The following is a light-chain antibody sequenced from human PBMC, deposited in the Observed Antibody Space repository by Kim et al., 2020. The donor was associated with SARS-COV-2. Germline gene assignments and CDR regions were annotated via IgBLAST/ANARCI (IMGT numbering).Light chain of an antibody. J-gene: IGKJ2*01. V-gene: IGKV1-33*01. Sequence: DIQMTQSPSSLSASVGDRITITCQASQDISSYLSWYQQRQGTPPHLLIYDGSTLEAGVPSRSNGSGSGTHFTFTITSLQPEDSATYYCLQYDDLPYTFGPGTKLEI. CDR1: QDISSY. CDR3: LQYDDLPYT. CDR2: DGS.